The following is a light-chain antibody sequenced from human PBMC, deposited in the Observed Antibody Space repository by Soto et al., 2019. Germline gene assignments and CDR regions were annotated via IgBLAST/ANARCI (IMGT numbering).Light chain of an antibody. CDR3: QHYNNWPSWM. CDR1: QSVSSN. CDR2: GAP. V-gene: IGKV3-15*01. J-gene: IGKJ1*01. Sequence: EIVMTQSPATLSVSPGERATLSCRASQSVSSNLAWYQQKPGQAPRLLIYGAPTRAAGSPARFSGSGSGSEFNLTISGFQSEDFAVYDCQHYNNWPSWMFGQGSKVEVK.